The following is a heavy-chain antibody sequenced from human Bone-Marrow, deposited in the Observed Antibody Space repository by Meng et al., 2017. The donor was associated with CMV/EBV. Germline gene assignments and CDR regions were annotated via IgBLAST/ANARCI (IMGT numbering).Heavy chain of an antibody. CDR2: IYYSGST. Sequence: GSLRLSCTVSGGSISSYYWSWIRQPPGKGLEWIGYIYYSGSTNYNPSLKSRVTISVDTSKNQFSLKLSSVTAADTAVYYCAKDLGIVVVPAAFDYWGQGTLVTVSS. D-gene: IGHD2-2*01. V-gene: IGHV4-59*01. CDR3: AKDLGIVVVPAAFDY. CDR1: GGSISSYY. J-gene: IGHJ4*02.